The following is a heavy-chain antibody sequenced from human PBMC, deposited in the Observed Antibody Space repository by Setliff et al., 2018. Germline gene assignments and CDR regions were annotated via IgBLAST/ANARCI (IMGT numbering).Heavy chain of an antibody. CDR3: ARHEVVAGLEYFQH. J-gene: IGHJ1*01. D-gene: IGHD2-15*01. CDR1: GSSISSGYY. V-gene: IGHV4-38-2*01. CDR2: MFHSGST. Sequence: KPSETLSLTCAVSGSSISSGYYWGWIRQPPGKGLEWIGSMFHSGSTYYNPSLKSRVTISIDTSNNQFSLKLTSVTAADTAVYYCARHEVVAGLEYFQHWGQGTLVTVS.